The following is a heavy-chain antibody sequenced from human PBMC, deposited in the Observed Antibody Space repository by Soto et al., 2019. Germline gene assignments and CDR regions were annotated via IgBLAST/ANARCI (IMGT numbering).Heavy chain of an antibody. CDR2: IKSKTDGGTT. D-gene: IGHD6-13*01. Sequence: GGSLRLSCAASGFTFSNAWMSWVRQAPGKGLEWVGRIKSKTDGGTTDYAAPVKGRFTISRDDSKNTLYLQMNSLKTEDTAVYYCTTDFTFSSSCYPGNWFDPWGQGTLVTVSS. CDR1: GFTFSNAW. V-gene: IGHV3-15*01. J-gene: IGHJ5*02. CDR3: TTDFTFSSSCYPGNWFDP.